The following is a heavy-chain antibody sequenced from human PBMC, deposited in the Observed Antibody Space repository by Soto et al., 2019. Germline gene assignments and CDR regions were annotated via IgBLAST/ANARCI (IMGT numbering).Heavy chain of an antibody. V-gene: IGHV1-8*01. D-gene: IGHD3-10*01. Sequence: KVSCKASGYSFTSLDINWVRQTTGQGLEWMGWMQPSSGRTGYAQKFQGRVTMTRDTSINTAYMELSSLTSDDTAFYYCARGVTAGVDYWGQGTLVTVSS. CDR1: GYSFTSLD. J-gene: IGHJ4*02. CDR3: ARGVTAGVDY. CDR2: MQPSSGRT.